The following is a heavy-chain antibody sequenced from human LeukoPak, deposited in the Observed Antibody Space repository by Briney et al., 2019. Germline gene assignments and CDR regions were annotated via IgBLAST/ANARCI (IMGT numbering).Heavy chain of an antibody. D-gene: IGHD4-11*01. CDR1: GFIFSHYG. J-gene: IGHJ4*01. V-gene: IGHV3-33*01. CDR2: IWSDGSNR. CDR3: ARDAQRGFDYSNSLEY. Sequence: PGGSLRLSCAASGFIFSHYGMHWVRQAPGKGLEWVAVIWSDGSNRFYAGSVKGRFTTSRDNSQNTVFLQMNSLRVEDTAMYYCARDAQRGFDYSNSLEYWGHGTLVTVSS.